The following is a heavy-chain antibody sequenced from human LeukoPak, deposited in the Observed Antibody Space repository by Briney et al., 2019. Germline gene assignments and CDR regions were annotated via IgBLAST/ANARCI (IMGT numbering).Heavy chain of an antibody. Sequence: GGSLTLSCAASGLSFSGFAMSWVRQAPARGLEWLSSMKGTGETFYADSVRGRFTLSRDDSRNTVYLQLNNLRVEDTAVYYCARASWVSSADAVRWGQGTVVTVSS. CDR3: ARASWVSSADAVR. J-gene: IGHJ4*02. V-gene: IGHV3-23*01. CDR1: GLSFSGFA. CDR2: MKGTGET. D-gene: IGHD3-16*01.